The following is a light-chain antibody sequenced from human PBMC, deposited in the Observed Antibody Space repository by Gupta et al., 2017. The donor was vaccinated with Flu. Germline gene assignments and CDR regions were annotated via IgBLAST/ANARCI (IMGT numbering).Light chain of an antibody. CDR1: QTINTKF. J-gene: IGKJ4*01. CDR2: YVS. Sequence: VLTLSPGGLSLSPGDSATLSCRASQTINTKFLAWYQQKPGQAPRLLIYYVSNGATGIPVWFCGSGSGADFILTISSLEPEDSAVYYCQQYHGSPRFTFGGGTKVEI. V-gene: IGKV3-20*01. CDR3: QQYHGSPRFT.